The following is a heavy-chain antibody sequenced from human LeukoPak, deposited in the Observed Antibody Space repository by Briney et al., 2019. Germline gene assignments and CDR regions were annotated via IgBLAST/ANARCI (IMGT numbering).Heavy chain of an antibody. J-gene: IGHJ4*02. CDR3: ARDYYGSGSLN. D-gene: IGHD3-10*01. V-gene: IGHV3-20*04. CDR2: INWNGGST. CDR1: GFTFDDYG. Sequence: GGSLRLSCAASGFTFDDYGMSWVRQAPGQGLEWVPGINWNGGSTGYADSVKGRFTITRDNAKNSLYMQMNSLRAEDTALYYCARDYYGSGSLNWGQGTLVTVSS.